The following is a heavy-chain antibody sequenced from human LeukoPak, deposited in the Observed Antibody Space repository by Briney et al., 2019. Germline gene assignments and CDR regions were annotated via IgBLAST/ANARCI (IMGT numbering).Heavy chain of an antibody. Sequence: SVKVSCKASGGTFSSYAISWVRQAPGRGLEWMGGIIPIFGTANYAQKFQGRVTITADESTSTAYMELSSLRSEDTAVYYCARVVGYCSGGSCYSSSFDYWGQGTLVTVSS. V-gene: IGHV1-69*13. CDR1: GGTFSSYA. D-gene: IGHD2-15*01. J-gene: IGHJ4*02. CDR2: IIPIFGTA. CDR3: ARVVGYCSGGSCYSSSFDY.